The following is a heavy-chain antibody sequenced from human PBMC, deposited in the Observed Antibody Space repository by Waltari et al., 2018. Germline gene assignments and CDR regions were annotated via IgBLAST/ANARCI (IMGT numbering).Heavy chain of an antibody. CDR3: ARVPGGWNYFDY. CDR2: INPNSGCT. D-gene: IGHD3-16*01. V-gene: IGHV1-2*06. J-gene: IGHJ4*02. Sequence: QVQLVQSGAEVKKPGASVKVSCKASGYTFTGYYMHWVRQAPGQGLEWMGRINPNSGCTNYAQKLQGRVTITRDTSISTAYMELSRLRSDDTAVYYCARVPGGWNYFDYWGQGTLVTVSS. CDR1: GYTFTGYY.